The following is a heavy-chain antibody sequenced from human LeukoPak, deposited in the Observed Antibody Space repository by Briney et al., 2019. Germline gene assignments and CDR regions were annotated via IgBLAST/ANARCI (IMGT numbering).Heavy chain of an antibody. V-gene: IGHV3-30-3*01. CDR2: ISYDGSNK. J-gene: IGHJ4*02. D-gene: IGHD6-13*01. Sequence: GRSLRLSCAASGFTFSSYAMHWVRQAPGKGLEWVAVISYDGSNKYYADSVKGRFTISRDNSKNTLYLQMNSLRAEDTAVYYCARAYSSSWLTDYWGQGTLVTVSS. CDR1: GFTFSSYA. CDR3: ARAYSSSWLTDY.